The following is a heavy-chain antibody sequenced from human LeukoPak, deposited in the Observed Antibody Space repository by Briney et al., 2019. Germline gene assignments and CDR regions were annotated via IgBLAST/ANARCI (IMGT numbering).Heavy chain of an antibody. CDR3: ATGSDYDYVWGSYRFDY. D-gene: IGHD3-16*02. CDR1: GYTLTELS. Sequence: ASVKVSCKVSGYTLTELSMHWVRQAPGKGLEWMGGFDPEDGETIYAQKFQGRVTMTEDTSTDTAYMELSSLRSEGTAVYYWATGSDYDYVWGSYRFDYWGQGTLVTVSS. V-gene: IGHV1-24*01. CDR2: FDPEDGET. J-gene: IGHJ4*02.